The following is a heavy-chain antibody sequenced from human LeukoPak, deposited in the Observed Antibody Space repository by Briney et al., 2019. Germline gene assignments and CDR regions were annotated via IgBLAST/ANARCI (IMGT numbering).Heavy chain of an antibody. J-gene: IGHJ5*02. Sequence: PSETLSLTCAVYGGSFSGYYWSWIRQPPGEGLEWIGEINHSGSTNYNPSLKSRVTISVDTSKNQFSLKLSSVTAADTAVYYCATGGGSRWYENWFDPWGQGTLVTVSS. V-gene: IGHV4-34*01. CDR2: INHSGST. CDR1: GGSFSGYY. CDR3: ATGGGSRWYENWFDP. D-gene: IGHD6-19*01.